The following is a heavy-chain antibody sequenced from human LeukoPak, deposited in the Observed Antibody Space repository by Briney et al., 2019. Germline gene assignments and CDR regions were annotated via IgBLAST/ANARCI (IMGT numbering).Heavy chain of an antibody. CDR3: AKLAFGEFTDC. Sequence: GGSLRLSCAASGFTFSSYAMSWVRQAPGKGLEWVSGISGSGGSTYYADSVKGRSIISRDNPKNTLYPQMNSLRAEDTAVYYCAKLAFGEFTDCWGQGTLVTVSS. V-gene: IGHV3-23*01. D-gene: IGHD3-10*01. CDR2: ISGSGGST. J-gene: IGHJ4*02. CDR1: GFTFSSYA.